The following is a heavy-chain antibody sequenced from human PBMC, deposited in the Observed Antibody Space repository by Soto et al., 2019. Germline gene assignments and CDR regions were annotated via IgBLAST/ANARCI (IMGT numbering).Heavy chain of an antibody. CDR2: IDRGGST. Sequence: QVQLQQWGAGLLKPSETLSLTCAVYSGSFSVYSWTWIRQSPGKGLEWIGEIDRGGSTNYHPSLTSRVTISLATSKKQLSLKLTSVTAADTAVYYCSQGAYLGYWGQGTLVTVSS. V-gene: IGHV4-34*01. CDR1: SGSFSVYS. D-gene: IGHD3-16*01. J-gene: IGHJ4*02. CDR3: SQGAYLGY.